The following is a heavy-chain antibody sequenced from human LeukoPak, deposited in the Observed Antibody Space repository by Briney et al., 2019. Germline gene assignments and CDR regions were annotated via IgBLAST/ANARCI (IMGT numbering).Heavy chain of an antibody. J-gene: IGHJ4*02. Sequence: SVKVSCKASGGTFSSYAISWVRQAPGQGLEWMGGIIPIFGTANYAQKFQGRVTITADESTSTAYMELSSLRSEDTAVYYCASHKPGSYRFDYWGQGTLVTVSS. CDR3: ASHKPGSYRFDY. CDR1: GGTFSSYA. CDR2: IIPIFGTA. D-gene: IGHD1-26*01. V-gene: IGHV1-69*13.